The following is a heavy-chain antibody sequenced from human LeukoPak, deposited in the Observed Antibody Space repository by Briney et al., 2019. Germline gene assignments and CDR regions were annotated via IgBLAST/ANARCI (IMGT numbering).Heavy chain of an antibody. D-gene: IGHD3-10*01. J-gene: IGHJ4*02. CDR2: ISYSGST. CDR1: GGSISSYY. V-gene: IGHV4-59*01. CDR3: ARDHGSGSGLDY. Sequence: PSETLSLTCTVSGGSISSYYWNWIRQPPGKGLEWIGYISYSGSTNYNPSLKSRVTISVKTSKNQFSLKLSSVTAADTAVYYCARDHGSGSGLDYWGQGTLVTVSS.